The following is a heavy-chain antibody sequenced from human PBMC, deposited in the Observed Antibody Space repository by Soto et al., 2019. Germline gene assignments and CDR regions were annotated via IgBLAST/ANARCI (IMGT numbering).Heavy chain of an antibody. D-gene: IGHD3-9*01. CDR1: DGSFSDYF. J-gene: IGHJ4*02. Sequence: PSETLSLTCAVYDGSFSDYFWSWVRQPPGKGLEWIGEINQSATTNYNPSLKSRFTISVDRSKNQFSLKLGSVTAADTAVYYCARRVTILYYFVSWGQGTLVTVSS. CDR2: INQSATT. CDR3: ARRVTILYYFVS. V-gene: IGHV4-34*01.